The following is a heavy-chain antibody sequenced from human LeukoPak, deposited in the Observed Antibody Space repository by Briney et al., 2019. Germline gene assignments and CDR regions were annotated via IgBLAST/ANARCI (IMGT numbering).Heavy chain of an antibody. CDR1: GDSISTYY. D-gene: IGHD6-13*01. CDR3: ASRISSGSSWYRPFDY. V-gene: IGHV4-59*01. J-gene: IGHJ4*02. CDR2: SYYSGST. Sequence: SETLSLTCSVSGDSISTYYWTWIRQPPGKGLEWIGASYYSGSTNYNPSLKSRVTTSVDTSKNQFSLKLNSVTAADTAVCYCASRISSGSSWYRPFDYWGQGTLVTVSS.